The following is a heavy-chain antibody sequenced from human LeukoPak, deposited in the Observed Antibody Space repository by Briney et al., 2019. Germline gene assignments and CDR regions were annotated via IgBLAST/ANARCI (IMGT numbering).Heavy chain of an antibody. J-gene: IGHJ5*02. D-gene: IGHD6-13*01. V-gene: IGHV4-59*08. Sequence: SEPLSLPCTVSGGSISSYYWSWIRPPPGEGLEWVGYIYYSGSTNYNPSLKSRVTLSVYTSKNQFPLKLSSVTAADTAVYYCARHDGAAADTETEFHKGGWFDPWSQGTLVTVSS. CDR1: GGSISSYY. CDR3: ARHDGAAADTETEFHKGGWFDP. CDR2: IYYSGST.